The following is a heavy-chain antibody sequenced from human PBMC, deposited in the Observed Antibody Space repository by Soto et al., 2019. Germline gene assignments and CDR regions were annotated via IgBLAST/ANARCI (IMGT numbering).Heavy chain of an antibody. CDR3: AKVAHVSHYYYYMDV. D-gene: IGHD2-21*01. CDR1: GFTFSSYA. CDR2: ISGSGGST. V-gene: IGHV3-23*01. J-gene: IGHJ6*03. Sequence: EVQLLESGGGLVQPGGSLRLSCAASGFTFSSYAMSWVRQAPGKGLEWVSAISGSGGSTYYADSVKGRFTISRDNSKNTLDLQMNRLRAEDTAVYYCAKVAHVSHYYYYMDVWGKGTTVTVSS.